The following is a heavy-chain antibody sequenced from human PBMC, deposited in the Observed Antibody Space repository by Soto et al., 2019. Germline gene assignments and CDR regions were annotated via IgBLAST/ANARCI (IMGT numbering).Heavy chain of an antibody. CDR1: GFTFSSYG. CDR2: IWYDGSNK. V-gene: IGHV3-33*01. J-gene: IGHJ6*02. Sequence: GGSLRLSCAASGFTFSSYGMHWVRQAPGKGLEWVAVIWYDGSNKYYADSVKGRFTISRDNSKNTLYLQMNSLRAEDTAVYYCARDLGDLSGSYYGHYYYGMDVWGQGTTVTVSS. D-gene: IGHD1-26*01. CDR3: ARDLGDLSGSYYGHYYYGMDV.